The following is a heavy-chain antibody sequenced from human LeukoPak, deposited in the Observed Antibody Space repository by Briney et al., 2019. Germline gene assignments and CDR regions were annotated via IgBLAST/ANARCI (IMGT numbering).Heavy chain of an antibody. D-gene: IGHD1-26*01. J-gene: IGHJ4*02. CDR3: TRGSLSASSRDY. Sequence: ASVKVSCKASGYTFTGYDINWVRQATGQGLEWMGWMNPNTGDTGYAQKFQGRVTMTRNTSIDTAYMELSGLRSEDTAVYYCTRGSLSASSRDYWGQGTLVTVSS. CDR2: MNPNTGDT. CDR1: GYTFTGYD. V-gene: IGHV1-8*01.